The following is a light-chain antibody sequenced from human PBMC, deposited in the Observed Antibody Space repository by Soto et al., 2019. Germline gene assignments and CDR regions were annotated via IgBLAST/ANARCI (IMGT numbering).Light chain of an antibody. Sequence: QSALTQPASVSGSPGQSITISCTGTSSDVGSYNLVSWYQQHPGKAPKLMIYEGSKRPSGVSNRFSGSKSGNTASLTISGLQAEDEADYYCCSYAGSRYVFGTGTKVTDL. V-gene: IGLV2-23*01. J-gene: IGLJ1*01. CDR1: SSDVGSYNL. CDR3: CSYAGSRYV. CDR2: EGS.